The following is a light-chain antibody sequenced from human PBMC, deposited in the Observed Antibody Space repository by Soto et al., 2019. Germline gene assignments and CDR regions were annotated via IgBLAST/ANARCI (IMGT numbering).Light chain of an antibody. V-gene: IGLV2-8*01. CDR3: SSYAGSNNVV. J-gene: IGLJ2*01. CDR2: DVT. Sequence: QSALTQPPSASGSPGQSVTISCTGTSSDVGGYNFVSWYQQHPGKAPKVMIYDVTKRPSGVPDRFSGSKSGNTASLTVSGLQAEDEAHYYCSSYAGSNNVVFGGGTKVTVL. CDR1: SSDVGGYNF.